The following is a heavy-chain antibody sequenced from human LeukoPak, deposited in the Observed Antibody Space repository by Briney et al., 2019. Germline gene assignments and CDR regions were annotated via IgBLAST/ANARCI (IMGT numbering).Heavy chain of an antibody. Sequence: ASVKVSCKASGGTFSSYAISWVRQAPGQGLEWMGWINPNSGGTNYAQKFQGRVTMTRDTSISTAYMELSRLRSDDTAVYYCARVRLGELSLRYFDYWGQGTLVTVSS. V-gene: IGHV1-2*02. D-gene: IGHD3-16*02. CDR3: ARVRLGELSLRYFDY. CDR2: INPNSGGT. J-gene: IGHJ4*02. CDR1: GGTFSSYA.